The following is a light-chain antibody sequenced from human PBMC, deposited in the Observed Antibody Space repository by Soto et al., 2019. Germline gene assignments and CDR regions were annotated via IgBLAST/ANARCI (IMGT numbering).Light chain of an antibody. J-gene: IGLJ2*01. CDR1: SSDVGGHNY. CDR2: EVS. CDR3: SSYAGSTNLI. V-gene: IGLV2-8*01. Sequence: QSALTQPPSASGSPGQSVTISCTGTSSDVGGHNYVSWYQQYPGKAPKLMIYEVSKRPSGVPDRFSGSKSVNTASLTVSGLQAEDEADYYCSSYAGSTNLIFCGGTKLTVL.